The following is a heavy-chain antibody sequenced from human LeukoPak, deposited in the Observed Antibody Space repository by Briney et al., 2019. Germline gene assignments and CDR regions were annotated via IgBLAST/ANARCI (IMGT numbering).Heavy chain of an antibody. CDR1: GDSISSYY. CDR3: TRGAGWLIDY. J-gene: IGHJ4*02. V-gene: IGHV4-59*01. CDR2: IYHSGTT. Sequence: SETLSLTCTVSGDSISSYYWSWIRQPPGKGLEWIGYIYHSGTTNYNPSLKSRVTISADTSKNQFSLKLNSLTTADTAVYYCTRGAGWLIDYWGQGILVTVSS. D-gene: IGHD3-16*01.